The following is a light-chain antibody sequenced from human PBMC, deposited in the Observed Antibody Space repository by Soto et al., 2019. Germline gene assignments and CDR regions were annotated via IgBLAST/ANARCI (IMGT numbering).Light chain of an antibody. CDR2: GAS. V-gene: IGKV3-20*01. J-gene: IGKJ2*01. CDR1: QSVSSVD. Sequence: EIVLTQSPGTLSLSPGEWATLSCRASQSVSSVDVAWYQQKPGQAPRLLIYGASSRATCIPDRFSGSGSGTDFTLTISRVEPEDFAVYYCQRYGTSPPYIFGQGTKLEIK. CDR3: QRYGTSPPYI.